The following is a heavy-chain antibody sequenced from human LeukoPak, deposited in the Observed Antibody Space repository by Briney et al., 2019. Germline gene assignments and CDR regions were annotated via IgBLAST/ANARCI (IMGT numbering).Heavy chain of an antibody. CDR1: CGSISSYY. D-gene: IGHD5-24*01. CDR3: ARGRDGYNLEVGY. CDR2: IYYSGST. Sequence: SETLSLTWTVACGSISSYYWSWIRQPPGKGLEWIGYIYYSGSTNYNPSLKSRVTISVDTSKNQFSLKLSSVTAADTAVYYCARGRDGYNLEVGYWGQGTLVTVSS. J-gene: IGHJ4*02. V-gene: IGHV4-59*01.